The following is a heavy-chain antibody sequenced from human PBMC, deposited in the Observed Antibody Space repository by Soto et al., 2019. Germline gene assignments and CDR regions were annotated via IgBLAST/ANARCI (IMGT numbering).Heavy chain of an antibody. J-gene: IGHJ5*02. CDR3: ARGGNYDSSGYHQDNWFDP. Sequence: ASVKVSCKASGYTFTSYGISWVRQAPGQGLEWMGWISAYNGNTNYAQKLQGRVTMTTDTSTSTAYMELRSLRSDDTAVYYCARGGNYDSSGYHQDNWFDPWGQGTLVTVSS. CDR1: GYTFTSYG. V-gene: IGHV1-18*01. D-gene: IGHD3-22*01. CDR2: ISAYNGNT.